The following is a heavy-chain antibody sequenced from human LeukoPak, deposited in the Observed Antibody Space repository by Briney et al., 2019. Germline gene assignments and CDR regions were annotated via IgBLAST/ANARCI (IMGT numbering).Heavy chain of an antibody. D-gene: IGHD3-10*01. CDR3: ARVPMVRGVIKNYYYYYYMDV. Sequence: GASVKVSCKASGYTFTSYGISWVRQAPGQGLEWMGWISAYNGNTNYAQKLQGRVTMTTDTSTSTAYMELRSLRSDDTAVYYCARVPMVRGVIKNYYYYYYMDVWGKGTTVTISS. J-gene: IGHJ6*03. CDR1: GYTFTSYG. V-gene: IGHV1-18*01. CDR2: ISAYNGNT.